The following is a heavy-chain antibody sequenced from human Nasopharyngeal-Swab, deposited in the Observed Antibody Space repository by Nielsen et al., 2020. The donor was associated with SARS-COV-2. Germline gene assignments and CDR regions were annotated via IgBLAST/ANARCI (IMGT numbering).Heavy chain of an antibody. CDR3: ARSIAARVYYHYSMDV. CDR1: GGTVSSDA. V-gene: IGHV1-69*13. CDR2: IIPIFGTA. Sequence: VKVSCKASGGTVSSDAISWVRQAPGQGLEWMGGIIPIFGTANDAQKFQGRVTITADESTSTAYMELSSLRSEDTAVYYCARSIAARVYYHYSMDVWGQGTTVTVSS. J-gene: IGHJ6*03. D-gene: IGHD6-6*01.